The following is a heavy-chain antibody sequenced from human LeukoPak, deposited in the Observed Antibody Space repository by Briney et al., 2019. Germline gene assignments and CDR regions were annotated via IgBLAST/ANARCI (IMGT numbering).Heavy chain of an antibody. CDR1: GFTFSSYS. CDR2: ISSSSSYI. CDR3: ARELSMVRGGRGFDP. J-gene: IGHJ5*02. D-gene: IGHD3-10*01. Sequence: GGSLRLSCAASGFTFSSYSTNWVRQAPGKGLEWVSSISSSSSYIYYADSVKGRFTISRDNAKNSLYLQMNSLRAEDTAVYYCARELSMVRGGRGFDPWGQGTLVTVSS. V-gene: IGHV3-21*01.